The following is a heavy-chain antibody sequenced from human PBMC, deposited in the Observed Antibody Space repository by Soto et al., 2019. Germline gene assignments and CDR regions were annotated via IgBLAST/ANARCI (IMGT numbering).Heavy chain of an antibody. CDR2: IYYSGST. CDR1: GGSISSYY. Sequence: SETLSLTCTVSGGSISSYYWSWIRQPPGKGLEWIGYIYYSGSTNYNPSLKSRVTISVDTSKNQFSLKLSSVTAADTAVYYCARGGDDYGDCVSVDYWGQGTLVTVS. J-gene: IGHJ4*02. D-gene: IGHD4-17*01. CDR3: ARGGDDYGDCVSVDY. V-gene: IGHV4-59*01.